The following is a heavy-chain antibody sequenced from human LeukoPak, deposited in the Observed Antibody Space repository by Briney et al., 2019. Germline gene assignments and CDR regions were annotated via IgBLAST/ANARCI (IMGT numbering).Heavy chain of an antibody. J-gene: IGHJ4*02. V-gene: IGHV3-74*01. D-gene: IGHD2-21*01. CDR1: GFTFSRDW. CDR3: ARDGDKPVVEYDY. CDR2: ITGDGTNI. Sequence: GGSLRLSCAVSGFTFSRDWMHWVRQAPGKGLVWVSRITGDGTNIHYADSVKGRFTISRDNDKNTLYLQMDSLRADDTAVYYCARDGDKPVVEYDYWGQGTLVTVSS.